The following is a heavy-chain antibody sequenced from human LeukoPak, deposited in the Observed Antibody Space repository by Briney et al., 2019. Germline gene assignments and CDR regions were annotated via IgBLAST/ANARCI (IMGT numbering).Heavy chain of an antibody. D-gene: IGHD6-13*01. CDR1: GFTFSSYS. Sequence: GGSLRLSCAASGFTFSSYSMNWVRQAPGKGLEWVSSISSSSSYIYYADSVKGRFTISRDNAKNSLYLQMNSLRAEDTAVYYCAKYEQQLSRPFDYWGQGTLVTVSS. CDR3: AKYEQQLSRPFDY. J-gene: IGHJ4*02. CDR2: ISSSSSYI. V-gene: IGHV3-21*01.